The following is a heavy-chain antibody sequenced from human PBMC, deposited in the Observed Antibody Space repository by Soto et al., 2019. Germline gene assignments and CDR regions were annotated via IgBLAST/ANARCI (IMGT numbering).Heavy chain of an antibody. J-gene: IGHJ4*02. CDR2: AFHSGSA. CDR1: GGSLTTPVW. V-gene: IGHV4-4*02. CDR3: ARQAWTRLDY. D-gene: IGHD1-1*01. Sequence: QLQLHESGPGLVKPSGTLSLTCGLSGGSLTTPVWWTWVRLRPGKGLEWIGEAFHSGSANYNPSLQSRVTISVDKSTNQFSLRLSSVTAADTAVYYCARQAWTRLDYWGQGALVTVSS.